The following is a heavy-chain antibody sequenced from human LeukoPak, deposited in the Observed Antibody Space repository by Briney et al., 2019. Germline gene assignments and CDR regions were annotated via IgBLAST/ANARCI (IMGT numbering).Heavy chain of an antibody. CDR3: ARVLAVAGINFDY. CDR2: INHSGST. V-gene: IGHV4-34*01. D-gene: IGHD6-19*01. J-gene: IGHJ4*02. Sequence: SETLSLTCAVYGGSFSGYYWSWIRQPPGKRLEWIGEINHSGSTNYNPSLKSRVTISVDTSKNQFSLKLSSVTAADTAVYYCARVLAVAGINFDYWGQGTLVTVSS. CDR1: GGSFSGYY.